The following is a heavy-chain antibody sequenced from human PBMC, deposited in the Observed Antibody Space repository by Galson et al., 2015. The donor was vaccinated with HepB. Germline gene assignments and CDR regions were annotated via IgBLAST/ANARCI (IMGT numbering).Heavy chain of an antibody. V-gene: IGHV3-30*18. D-gene: IGHD4-23*01. CDR2: ISYDGSNK. J-gene: IGHJ4*02. Sequence: SLRLSCAASGFTFSSYGMHWVRQAPGKGLEWVAVISYDGSNKYYADSVKGRFTISRDNSKNTLYLQMNSLRAEDTAVYYCAKYGFRGAATDCGGNLGYWGQGTLVTVSS. CDR1: GFTFSSYG. CDR3: AKYGFRGAATDCGGNLGY.